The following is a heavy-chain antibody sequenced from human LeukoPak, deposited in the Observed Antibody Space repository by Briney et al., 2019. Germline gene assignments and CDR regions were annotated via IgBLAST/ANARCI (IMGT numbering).Heavy chain of an antibody. D-gene: IGHD3-10*01. CDR3: ATWGRNGGFGELFRSPNFDY. CDR1: GFTFSDYY. V-gene: IGHV3-11*06. J-gene: IGHJ4*02. CDR2: ISSSSSYT. Sequence: GGSLRLPCAASGFTFSDYYMSWIRQAPGKGLEWVSYISSSSSYTSYADSVKGRFTISRDNAKNSLYLQMNSLRAEDTAVYYCATWGRNGGFGELFRSPNFDYWGQGTLVTVSS.